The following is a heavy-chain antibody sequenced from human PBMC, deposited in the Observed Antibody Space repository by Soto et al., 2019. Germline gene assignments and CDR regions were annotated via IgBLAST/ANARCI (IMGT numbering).Heavy chain of an antibody. CDR1: GGSFDGYY. Sequence: SETLSLTCALYGGSFDGYYWSWIRQSPGKGLEWIGEIHHSGSTKYNPSLKSRVPLSVDTSTKQFSLKMTSMTAADRGVYYCARGVDSWSGYLFWGQGTPVTVYS. CDR3: ARGVDSWSGYLF. V-gene: IGHV4-34*01. D-gene: IGHD3-3*01. CDR2: IHHSGST. J-gene: IGHJ4*02.